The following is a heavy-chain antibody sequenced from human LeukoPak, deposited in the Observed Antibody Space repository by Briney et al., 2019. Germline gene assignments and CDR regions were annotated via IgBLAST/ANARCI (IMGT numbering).Heavy chain of an antibody. V-gene: IGHV3-74*01. CDR2: INSDGSST. CDR3: ARANPYSYGKYYYYYGMDV. J-gene: IGHJ6*04. CDR1: GFTFSSYW. D-gene: IGHD5-18*01. Sequence: GGSLRLSCAPSGFTFSSYWMHWVRQAPGKGLVWVSRINSDGSSTSYADSVKGRFTISRDNAKNTLYLQMNSLRAEDTAVYYCARANPYSYGKYYYYYGMDVWGKGTTGTVSS.